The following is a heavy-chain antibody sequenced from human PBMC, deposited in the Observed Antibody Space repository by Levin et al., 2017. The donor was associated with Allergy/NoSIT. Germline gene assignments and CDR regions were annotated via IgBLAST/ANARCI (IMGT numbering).Heavy chain of an antibody. D-gene: IGHD3-10*01. CDR1: GFTFSSYR. CDR3: ARVGAMVRYYGMDV. V-gene: IGHV3-21*01. Sequence: ASVKVSCAASGFTFSSYRMNWVRQAPGKGLEWVSSISSSSSYIYYADSVKGRFTISRDNAKNSLYLQMNSLRAEDTAVYYCARVGAMVRYYGMDVWGQGTTVTVSS. CDR2: ISSSSSYI. J-gene: IGHJ6*02.